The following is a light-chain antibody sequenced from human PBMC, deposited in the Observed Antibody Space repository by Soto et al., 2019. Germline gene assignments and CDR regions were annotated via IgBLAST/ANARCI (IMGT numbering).Light chain of an antibody. CDR2: KAS. CDR3: QQYFSYPWA. CDR1: QSIGSW. Sequence: DIQMTQSPSTLYASVGDRVTITCRASQSIGSWLAWYQQKPGRAPTLLLSKASSLQSGVPSRFSGSGSGTEFTLTISSLQPGDFAIYYCQQYFSYPWAFGPGTKVDIK. V-gene: IGKV1-5*03. J-gene: IGKJ1*01.